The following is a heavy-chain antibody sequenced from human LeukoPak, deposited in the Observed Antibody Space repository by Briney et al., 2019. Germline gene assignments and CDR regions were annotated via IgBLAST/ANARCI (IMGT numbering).Heavy chain of an antibody. CDR1: GFTFSTYA. D-gene: IGHD1-20*01. CDR3: ARTHGTLTGTGFDY. J-gene: IGHJ4*02. Sequence: GGSLRLSCAASGFTFSTYAMTWVRQAPGKGLEWVSTFSGGGDITYYADSVKGRFTISRDISKNTLYLQMNSLRAEDTAVYYCARTHGTLTGTGFDYWGQGTLVTVSS. CDR2: FSGGGDIT. V-gene: IGHV3-23*01.